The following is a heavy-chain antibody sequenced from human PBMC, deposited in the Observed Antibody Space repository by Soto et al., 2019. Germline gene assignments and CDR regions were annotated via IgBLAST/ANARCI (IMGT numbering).Heavy chain of an antibody. J-gene: IGHJ4*02. CDR1: GFTFSSYA. Sequence: GGSLRLSCAGSGFTFSSYAMSWVRQAAGKGLEWVSSLSGSGGSTYYADSVKGRFTISRDNSKNTLYLQMNSLRAEDTAVYYCAKLSSSWAFDYWGQGTLVTVSS. D-gene: IGHD6-13*01. CDR2: LSGSGGST. CDR3: AKLSSSWAFDY. V-gene: IGHV3-23*01.